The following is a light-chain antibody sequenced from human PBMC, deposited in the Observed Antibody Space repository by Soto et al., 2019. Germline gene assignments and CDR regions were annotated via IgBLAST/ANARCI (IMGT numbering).Light chain of an antibody. CDR3: QSYDSSLSVNYV. J-gene: IGLJ1*01. Sequence: QSVLTQPPSVSGAPGQRVTISCTGSSSNIGAGYDVHWYQQLPGTAPKLLIYGNSNRPSGVSDRFSGSKSGTSASLAITGLQAEDEADYYCQSYDSSLSVNYVFGTGTKLTVL. CDR2: GNS. CDR1: SSNIGAGYD. V-gene: IGLV1-40*01.